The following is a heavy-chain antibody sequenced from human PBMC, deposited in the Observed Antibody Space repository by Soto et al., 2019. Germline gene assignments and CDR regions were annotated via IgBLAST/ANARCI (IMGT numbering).Heavy chain of an antibody. J-gene: IGHJ6*02. D-gene: IGHD2-15*01. CDR1: GVTFSNSW. CDR3: AREARPDVLRVVQIRQWAKIWCSDPSRRIGHYSYVMVF. V-gene: IGHV3-7*03. CDR2: IKEDGIAK. Sequence: LRLSCAASGVTFSNSWRAWVRQDPRKGLEWVANIKEDGIAKSYVDSLKGRFAIASDNAKNSLYLQTTGLRADDTAVYYCAREARPDVLRVVQIRQWAKIWCSDPSRRIGHYSYVMVFWGQGTTVTAP.